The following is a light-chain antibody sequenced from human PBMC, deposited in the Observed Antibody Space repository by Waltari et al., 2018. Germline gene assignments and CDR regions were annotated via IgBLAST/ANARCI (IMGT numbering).Light chain of an antibody. J-gene: IGLJ2*01. CDR3: SSYTDINSVV. CDR2: DVN. V-gene: IGLV2-14*03. Sequence: QSALTQPASVSGSPGQSVTISCTGTNSDDGGYDYVSWYQQHPGTAPKLMIYDVNKRPSGVSNRFSGSKSGNTASLTISGLQAEDEGDYYCSSYTDINSVVFGGGTKLTVL. CDR1: NSDDGGYDY.